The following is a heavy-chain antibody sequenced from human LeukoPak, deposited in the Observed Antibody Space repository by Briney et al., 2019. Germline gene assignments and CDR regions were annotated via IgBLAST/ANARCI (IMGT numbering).Heavy chain of an antibody. Sequence: SETLFLTCTVSGGSVSSGSYYWSWIRQPPGKGLEWIGCIYYSGNTKYNPSLKSRVSISADTSKNQFSLKLSSVTAADTAIYYCARDRVLYGMDVWGQGTTVAVSS. D-gene: IGHD4/OR15-4a*01. CDR3: ARDRVLYGMDV. CDR2: IYYSGNT. J-gene: IGHJ6*02. V-gene: IGHV4-61*01. CDR1: GGSVSSGSYY.